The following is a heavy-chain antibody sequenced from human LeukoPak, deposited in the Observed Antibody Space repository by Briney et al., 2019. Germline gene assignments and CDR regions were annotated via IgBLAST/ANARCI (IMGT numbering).Heavy chain of an antibody. CDR3: ARSGAGWFDY. D-gene: IGHD6-19*01. CDR1: GFAVSTHF. V-gene: IGHV3-53*01. CDR2: IYADGST. Sequence: PGGSLRLSCAASGFAVSTHFMSWVRQAPGKRLEWVSVIYADGSTYYADSVKGRFTISRDNSKNTLYLQMNSLRAEDTAVYYCARSGAGWFDYWGQGTLVTVSS. J-gene: IGHJ4*02.